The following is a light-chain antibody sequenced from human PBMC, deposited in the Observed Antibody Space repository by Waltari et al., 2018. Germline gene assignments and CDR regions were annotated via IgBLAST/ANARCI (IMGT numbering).Light chain of an antibody. CDR1: SRVVGGFNY. Sequence: QSALPQPRPVSGSPGPSVTIPCTGTSRVVGGFNYVSWYQQHPGKAPQLMIYDVNRRPSGVPDRFSGSKSGNTASLTISGLQAEDEADYYCCSYAGSALRVFGGGTKLTVL. CDR2: DVN. V-gene: IGLV2-11*01. J-gene: IGLJ3*02. CDR3: CSYAGSALRV.